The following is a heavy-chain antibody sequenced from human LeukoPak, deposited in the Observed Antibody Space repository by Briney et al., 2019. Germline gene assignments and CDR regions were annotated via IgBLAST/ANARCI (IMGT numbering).Heavy chain of an antibody. CDR3: ARGFPYSSVPYYFDY. CDR2: INPNSGGT. D-gene: IGHD6-19*01. CDR1: GYTFTGYY. J-gene: IGHJ4*02. Sequence: ASVKVSCKASGYTFTGYYMHWVRQAPGQGLEWMGWINPNSGGTNYAQKFQGWVTMTRDTSISTAYMELSRLRSDDTAVYYCARGFPYSSVPYYFDYWGQGTLVTVSS. V-gene: IGHV1-2*04.